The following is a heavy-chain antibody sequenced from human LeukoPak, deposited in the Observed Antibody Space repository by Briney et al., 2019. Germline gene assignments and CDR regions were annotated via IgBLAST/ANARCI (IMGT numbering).Heavy chain of an antibody. CDR2: IYTSGST. CDR3: ARDSYYDSSGYCHAFDI. J-gene: IGHJ3*02. Sequence: PSETLSLTCTVSGGSISSYYWSWIRQPAGKGLEWIGRIYTSGSTNYNPSLKSRVTMSVDTSKNQFSLKLSSVTAADTAVYYCARDSYYDSSGYCHAFDIWGQGTMVTVSS. CDR1: GGSISSYY. V-gene: IGHV4-4*07. D-gene: IGHD3-22*01.